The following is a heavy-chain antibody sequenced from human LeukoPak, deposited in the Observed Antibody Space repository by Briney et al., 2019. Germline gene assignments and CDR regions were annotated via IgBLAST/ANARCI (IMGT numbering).Heavy chain of an antibody. Sequence: GGSLRLSCAASGFTFSSYWMSWVRQAPGKGLERVANIKEDGSKIYYVDSVKGRFTISRDNARNSLYLQMDSLGAEDTAVYYCVRENNGAYWGQGTLVTASS. CDR3: VRENNGAY. J-gene: IGHJ4*02. D-gene: IGHD2-8*01. CDR2: IKEDGSKI. CDR1: GFTFSSYW. V-gene: IGHV3-7*01.